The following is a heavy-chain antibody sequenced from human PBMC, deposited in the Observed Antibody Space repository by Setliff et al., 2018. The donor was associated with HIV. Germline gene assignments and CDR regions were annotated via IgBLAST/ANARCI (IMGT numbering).Heavy chain of an antibody. Sequence: GASVKVSCKASGYTFTGYYMHWVRQAPGQGLEWMGWINPNSGGTNYAQKFQGRVTMTRDTSISTAYMELSRLRSDDTAVFYCARDSRSAITPYHFDHWGQGTLVTVSS. D-gene: IGHD1-20*01. CDR1: GYTFTGYY. CDR3: ARDSRSAITPYHFDH. V-gene: IGHV1-2*02. J-gene: IGHJ4*02. CDR2: INPNSGGT.